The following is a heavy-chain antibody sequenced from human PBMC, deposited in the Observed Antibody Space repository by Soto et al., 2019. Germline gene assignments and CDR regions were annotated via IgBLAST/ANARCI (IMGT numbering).Heavy chain of an antibody. CDR3: AKDSRLLWFGGPDFNWFDP. CDR1: GFTFSSYA. CDR2: ISGSGGNT. D-gene: IGHD3-10*01. J-gene: IGHJ5*02. Sequence: GGSLRLSCAASGFTFSSYAMSWVRQAPGKGLDWVSAISGSGGNTYYADSVKGRFTISRDNSKNTLYLQMNSLRAEDTAVYYCAKDSRLLWFGGPDFNWFDPWGQGTLVTVSS. V-gene: IGHV3-23*01.